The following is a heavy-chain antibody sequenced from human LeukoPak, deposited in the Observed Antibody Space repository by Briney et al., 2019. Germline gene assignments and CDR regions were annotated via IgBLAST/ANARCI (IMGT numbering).Heavy chain of an antibody. CDR2: IYYSGST. CDR3: ASGESYYYGMDV. V-gene: IGHV4-30-4*01. J-gene: IGHJ6*02. Sequence: PSQTLSLTCTVSGCSISSGDYYWSWIRQPPGKGLEWIGYIYYSGSTYYNPSLKSRVTISVDTSKNQFSLKLSSVTAADTAVYYCASGESYYYGMDVWGQGTTVTVSS. CDR1: GCSISSGDYY.